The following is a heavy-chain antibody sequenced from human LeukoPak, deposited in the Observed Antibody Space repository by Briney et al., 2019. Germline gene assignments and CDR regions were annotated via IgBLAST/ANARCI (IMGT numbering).Heavy chain of an antibody. Sequence: GESLKISCEASGYSFTTYWISWVRQMPGKGLEWMGRIDPSDSYTNYSTSFQGHVTISVDKSINTAYLQWSSLKASATAMYYCARSAYYYDTSGTSWGQGTLVIVSS. D-gene: IGHD3-22*01. CDR2: IDPSDSYT. CDR1: GYSFTTYW. V-gene: IGHV5-10-1*01. CDR3: ARSAYYYDTSGTS. J-gene: IGHJ4*02.